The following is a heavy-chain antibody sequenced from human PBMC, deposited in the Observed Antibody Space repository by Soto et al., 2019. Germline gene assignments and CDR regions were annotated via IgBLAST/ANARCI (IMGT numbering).Heavy chain of an antibody. CDR2: INPNSGGT. CDR3: AREGGRYYFDY. J-gene: IGHJ4*02. CDR1: GYTFTGYY. D-gene: IGHD1-26*01. V-gene: IGHV1-2*04. Sequence: QVQLVQSGAEVKKPGASVKVSCKASGYTFTGYYMHWVRQAPGQGLEWMGWINPNSGGTNYAQKCQGWVTRTRDTSISTAYMELSRLRSDDTAVYYCAREGGRYYFDYWGQGTLVTVSS.